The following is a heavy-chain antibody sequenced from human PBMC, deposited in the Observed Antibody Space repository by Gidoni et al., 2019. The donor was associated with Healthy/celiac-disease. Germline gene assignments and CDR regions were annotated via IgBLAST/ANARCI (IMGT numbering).Heavy chain of an antibody. CDR3: ARDSLGLLWFGEFPCFDY. D-gene: IGHD3-10*01. J-gene: IGHJ4*02. CDR2: ISAYNGNT. V-gene: IGHV1-18*01. Sequence: QVQLVQSGAEVKKPGASVKVSCKASGYTFTSYGISWVRQAPGQGLEWMGWISAYNGNTNYAQKLQGRVTMTTDTSTSTAYMELRSLRSDDTAVYYCARDSLGLLWFGEFPCFDYWGQGTLVTVSS. CDR1: GYTFTSYG.